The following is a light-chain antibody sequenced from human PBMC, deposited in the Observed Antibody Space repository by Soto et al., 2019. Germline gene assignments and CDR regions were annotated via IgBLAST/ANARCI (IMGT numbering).Light chain of an antibody. CDR2: AAS. CDR1: QSISHY. Sequence: DIQMTQSPSSLSASVGDGVTITCRASQSISHYLNWYQQKPGKAPKLLIYAASSLQSGVPSRFSGSGSGTDFTLTISSLQPEDFATYYCQQSYSTLFTFGPVTKVDIK. V-gene: IGKV1-39*01. J-gene: IGKJ3*01. CDR3: QQSYSTLFT.